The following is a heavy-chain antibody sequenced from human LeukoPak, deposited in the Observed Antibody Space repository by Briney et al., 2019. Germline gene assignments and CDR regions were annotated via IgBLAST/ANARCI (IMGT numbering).Heavy chain of an antibody. V-gene: IGHV3-11*01. CDR1: GFIFSDYY. CDR3: AIYYDSSGSIDH. D-gene: IGHD3-22*01. Sequence: GGSLRLSCAASGFIFSDYYMTWLRQTPGKGLEWLSYISDSGSTINYADSVKGRLTISRDNAKKSLFLQMNSLRAEDTAVYYCAIYYDSSGSIDHWGQGTLVTVSS. CDR2: ISDSGSTI. J-gene: IGHJ4*02.